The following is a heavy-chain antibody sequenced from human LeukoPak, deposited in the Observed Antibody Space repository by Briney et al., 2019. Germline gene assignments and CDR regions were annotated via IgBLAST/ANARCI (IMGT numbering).Heavy chain of an antibody. D-gene: IGHD3-16*02. V-gene: IGHV4-34*01. CDR2: INHSGST. CDR1: GGSFSGYY. CDR3: ARVITFGGVIVRPHYFDY. J-gene: IGHJ4*02. Sequence: SETLSLTCAVYGGSFSGYYWSWIRQPPGKGLGWIGEINHSGSTNYNPPLKSRVTISVDTSKNQFSLKLSSVTAADTAVYYCARVITFGGVIVRPHYFDYWGQGTLVTVSS.